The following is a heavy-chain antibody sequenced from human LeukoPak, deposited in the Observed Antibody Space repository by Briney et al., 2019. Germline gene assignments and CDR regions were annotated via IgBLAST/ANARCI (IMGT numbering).Heavy chain of an antibody. CDR2: IYNSGST. CDR3: AMFSSSWINAFDI. Sequence: PSETLSLTCTVSGGSTSSGGYYWSWIRQHPGKGLEWIGYIYNSGSTYYNPSLKSRVTISVDTSKNQFSLKLSSVTAADTAVYYCAMFSSSWINAFDIWGQGTMVTVSS. CDR1: GGSTSSGGYY. J-gene: IGHJ3*02. V-gene: IGHV4-31*03. D-gene: IGHD6-13*01.